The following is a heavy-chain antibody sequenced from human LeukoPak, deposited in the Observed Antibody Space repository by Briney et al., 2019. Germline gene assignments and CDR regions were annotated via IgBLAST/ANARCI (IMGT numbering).Heavy chain of an antibody. J-gene: IGHJ4*02. D-gene: IGHD5-18*01. CDR1: GGSISSSSYY. CDR2: IYYSGST. Sequence: PSETLSLTCTVSGGSISSSSYYWGWIRQPPGKGLEWIGSIYYSGSTYYNPSLKSRVTISVDTSKKQFSLKLSSVTAADTAVYYCARRGYSYGGFDYWGQGTLVTVSS. V-gene: IGHV4-39*01. CDR3: ARRGYSYGGFDY.